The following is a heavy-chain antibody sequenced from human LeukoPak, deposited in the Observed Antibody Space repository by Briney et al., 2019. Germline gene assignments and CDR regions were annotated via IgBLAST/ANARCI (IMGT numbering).Heavy chain of an antibody. J-gene: IGHJ6*02. Sequence: TGRSLRLSCAGSGFSFSSYTMHWVRQAPGKGLEWVAIISYDGTNEYYADSVKGRFTISRDNSKNTLYLQMNSLRAEDTAVYYCARDRSEGSGWYRALNYYYYGMDVWGQGTTVTVSS. D-gene: IGHD6-19*01. CDR1: GFSFSSYT. V-gene: IGHV3-30*04. CDR2: ISYDGTNE. CDR3: ARDRSEGSGWYRALNYYYYGMDV.